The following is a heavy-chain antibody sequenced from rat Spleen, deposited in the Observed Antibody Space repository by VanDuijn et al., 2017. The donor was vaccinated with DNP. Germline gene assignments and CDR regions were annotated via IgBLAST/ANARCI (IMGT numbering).Heavy chain of an antibody. J-gene: IGHJ3*01. CDR2: ISTGGGNT. D-gene: IGHD1-11*01. CDR3: ARGDGGYSPFAY. V-gene: IGHV5S13*01. CDR1: GFTFSDFN. Sequence: EVQLVESGGGLVRPGRSLKLSCAASGFTFSDFNMAWVRQAPTKGLEWVASISTGGGNTYYRDTVKGRFTISRDNAKNTQYLKMDSLRSEDTATYYCARGDGGYSPFAYWGQGTLVTVSS.